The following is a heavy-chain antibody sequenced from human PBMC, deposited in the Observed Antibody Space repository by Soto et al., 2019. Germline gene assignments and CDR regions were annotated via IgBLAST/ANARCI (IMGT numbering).Heavy chain of an antibody. V-gene: IGHV4-34*01. CDR1: GGSFSGYY. Sequence: SETLSLTCAVYGGSFSGYYWTWIRQPPGTGLEWIGEINHSGSTNYNPSLKSRVTISVDTSKNQFSLRLSSVTAADTAVYYCARLNGYCVSTNCHGYYGMDVWGQGTTVTVSS. CDR3: ARLNGYCVSTNCHGYYGMDV. D-gene: IGHD2-2*03. J-gene: IGHJ6*02. CDR2: INHSGST.